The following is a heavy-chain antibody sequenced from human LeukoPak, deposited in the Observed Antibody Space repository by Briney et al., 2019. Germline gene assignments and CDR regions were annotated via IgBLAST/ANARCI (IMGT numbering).Heavy chain of an antibody. V-gene: IGHV3-73*01. J-gene: IGHJ4*02. CDR3: AREGDDSSGYYFMGFDY. CDR2: IRSKANTYAT. D-gene: IGHD3-22*01. Sequence: GGSLRLSCAASGFTFSGSAMPWVRQASGKGLEWVGRIRSKANTYATAYSASVKGRFTISRDDSKNTAYLQMNSLRAEDTAVYYCAREGDDSSGYYFMGFDYWGQGTLVTVSS. CDR1: GFTFSGSA.